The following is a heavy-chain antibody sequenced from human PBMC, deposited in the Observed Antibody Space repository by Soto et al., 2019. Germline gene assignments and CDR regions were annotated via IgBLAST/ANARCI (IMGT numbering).Heavy chain of an antibody. Sequence: QVHLVESGGGVVQTGRYLRLSCAASGFSFSTYGMHWVRQAPGKGLEWVAFISNDGSNKYYADSVKGRFTISRDNSKNPLYLQMNSLRADDTAVYYCAKGFGNYCAFDYWGQGTLVTVSS. V-gene: IGHV3-30*18. D-gene: IGHD1-26*01. CDR1: GFSFSTYG. J-gene: IGHJ4*02. CDR2: ISNDGSNK. CDR3: AKGFGNYCAFDY.